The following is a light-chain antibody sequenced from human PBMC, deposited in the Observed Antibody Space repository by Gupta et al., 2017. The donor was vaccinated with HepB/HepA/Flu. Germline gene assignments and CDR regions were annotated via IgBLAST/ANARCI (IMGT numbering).Light chain of an antibody. Sequence: SYELTQPPSMSVSAGQTARITCSGDALPNHYAYWFQQKSGQAPVMLIFKHTERASGIPDRFSCSSSGTTVTFTLTVVQAEDEADYDCQSGAITGTRQVFGAGTKVTVL. CDR1: ALPNHY. V-gene: IGLV3-25*02. J-gene: IGLJ1*01. CDR3: QSGAITGTRQV. CDR2: KHT.